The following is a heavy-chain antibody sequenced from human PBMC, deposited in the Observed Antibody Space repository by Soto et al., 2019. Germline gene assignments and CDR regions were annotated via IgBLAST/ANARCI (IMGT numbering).Heavy chain of an antibody. CDR2: ISYDGSNK. V-gene: IGHV3-30*18. Sequence: GGSLRLSCAASGFTFSSYGMHWVRQAPGKGLEWVAVISYDGSNKYYADSVKGRFTISRDNSKNTLYLQMNSLRAEDTAVYYCAKAGEYSVYDFSLYYFDYWGQGTLVTVSS. J-gene: IGHJ4*02. CDR3: AKAGEYSVYDFSLYYFDY. D-gene: IGHD5-12*01. CDR1: GFTFSSYG.